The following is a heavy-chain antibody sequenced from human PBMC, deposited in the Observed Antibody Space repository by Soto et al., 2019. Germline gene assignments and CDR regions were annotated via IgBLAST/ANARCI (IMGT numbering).Heavy chain of an antibody. Sequence: PGESLKISCKASGYSFTSHWIGWVRQMPGKGLEWMGIIYPGDSDTRYSPSFQGHVTISVDKSISTAYLQWSSLKASDTAMYYCARHLRDDNSRRFDYWGWGTLVTVSS. CDR2: IYPGDSDT. J-gene: IGHJ4*02. CDR3: ARHLRDDNSRRFDY. CDR1: GYSFTSHW. D-gene: IGHD4-4*01. V-gene: IGHV5-51*01.